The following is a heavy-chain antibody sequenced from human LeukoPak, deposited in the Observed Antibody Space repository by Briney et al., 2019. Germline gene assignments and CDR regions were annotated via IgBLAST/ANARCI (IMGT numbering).Heavy chain of an antibody. CDR1: GFTFSSYT. Sequence: GGSLRLSCAASGFTFSSYTMNWVRQAPGKGLEWVSAISGSGGSTYYADSVKGRFTISRDNSKNTLYLQMNSLRAEDTAVYYCAKDVQASSGWPIDYWGQGTLVTVSS. V-gene: IGHV3-23*01. CDR2: ISGSGGST. CDR3: AKDVQASSGWPIDY. D-gene: IGHD6-19*01. J-gene: IGHJ4*02.